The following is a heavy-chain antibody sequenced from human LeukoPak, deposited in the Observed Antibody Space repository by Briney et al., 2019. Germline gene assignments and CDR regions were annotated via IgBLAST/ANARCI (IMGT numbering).Heavy chain of an antibody. CDR2: IYYSGST. D-gene: IGHD6-13*01. V-gene: IGHV4-31*03. CDR3: SRGTRGSTYTYYFDY. CDR1: GGSISSGGYY. J-gene: IGHJ4*02. Sequence: SQTLSLTCTVSGGSISSGGYYWSWIRQHPGTGLEWIGYIYYSGSTYYNPSLKSRVTISVDTSKNQFSLKLSSVTAADTAVYYCSRGTRGSTYTYYFDYWGQGTLVTASS.